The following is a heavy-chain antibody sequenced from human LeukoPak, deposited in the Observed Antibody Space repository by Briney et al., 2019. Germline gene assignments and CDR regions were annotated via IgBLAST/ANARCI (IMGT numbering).Heavy chain of an antibody. CDR2: IYYSGST. V-gene: IGHV4-30-4*01. D-gene: IGHD6-19*01. CDR3: ASGNSSGWYYYYYGMDV. CDR1: GGSFSSGVYY. J-gene: IGHJ6*02. Sequence: SQTLSLTCTVSGGSFSSGVYYWSWIRQPPGKGLEWIGYIYYSGSTYYNPSLKSRVAISLDTSKNQFSLRLSSVTAADTAVYYCASGNSSGWYYYYYGMDVWGQGTTVTVSS.